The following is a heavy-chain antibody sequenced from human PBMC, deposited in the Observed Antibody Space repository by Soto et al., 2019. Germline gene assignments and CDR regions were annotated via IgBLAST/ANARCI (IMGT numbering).Heavy chain of an antibody. CDR1: GYTFTSYD. CDR2: MNPNSGNT. J-gene: IGHJ6*02. V-gene: IGHV1-8*01. D-gene: IGHD3-10*01. CDR3: ASVLLWSYHYYLMAF. Sequence: GASVKVSCKASGYTFTSYDINWVRQATGQGLEWMGWMNPNSGNTGYAQKFQGRVTMTRNTSISTAYMELSSLRSEDTAVYYCASVLLWSYHYYLMAFSGQGTTVIVSS.